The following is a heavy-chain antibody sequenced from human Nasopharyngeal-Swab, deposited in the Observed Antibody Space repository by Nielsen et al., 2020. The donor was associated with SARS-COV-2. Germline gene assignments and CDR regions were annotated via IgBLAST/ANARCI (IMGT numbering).Heavy chain of an antibody. V-gene: IGHV4-59*01. CDR2: IYYSGST. D-gene: IGHD3-10*01. Sequence: SATLSLTCTVSGGSISSYYWSWIRQPPGKGLEWIGYIYYSGSTNYNTSLKSRVTISVDTSKNQFSLKLSSVTAADPAVYYCARDTGFRELDYWGQGTLVTVSS. CDR3: ARDTGFRELDY. J-gene: IGHJ4*02. CDR1: GGSISSYY.